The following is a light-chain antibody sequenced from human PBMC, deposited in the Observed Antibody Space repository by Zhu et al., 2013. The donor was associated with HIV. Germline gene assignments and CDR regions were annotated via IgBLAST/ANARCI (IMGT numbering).Light chain of an antibody. J-gene: IGKJ1*01. CDR2: AAS. CDR1: QSVSSN. CDR3: QQRSNWPPRT. V-gene: IGKV3-11*01. Sequence: EVVMTQSPATLSVSPGDRATLSCRASQSVSSNLAWFQQKPGQAPRLLIYAASTRATGTPARFSGSGSGTDFTLTISSLEPEDFAVYYCQQRSNWPPRTFGQGTKVEIK.